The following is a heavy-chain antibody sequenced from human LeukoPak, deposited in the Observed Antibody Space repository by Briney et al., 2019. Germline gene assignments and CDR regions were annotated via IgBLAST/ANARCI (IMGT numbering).Heavy chain of an antibody. CDR1: GYTFTNYY. Sequence: GASVKVSCKASGYTFTNYYMNWVRQAPGQGLEWTGIINPSGGSTSYAQKFQGRVTVARDTTTSTVYMELSSLRSEDTAMYYCAREGEIGYDLSDYWGQGTLVTVSS. D-gene: IGHD5-12*01. J-gene: IGHJ4*02. V-gene: IGHV1-46*01. CDR2: INPSGGST. CDR3: AREGEIGYDLSDY.